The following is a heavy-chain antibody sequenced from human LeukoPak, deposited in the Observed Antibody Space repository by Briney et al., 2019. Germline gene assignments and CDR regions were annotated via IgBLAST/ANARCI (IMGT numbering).Heavy chain of an antibody. CDR3: ARGASSGWPFDY. J-gene: IGHJ4*02. D-gene: IGHD6-19*01. CDR2: IYYSGST. CDR1: GGSISSGGYY. V-gene: IGHV4-31*03. Sequence: PSETLSLICTVSGGSISSGGYYWSWIRQHPGKGLEWIGYIYYSGSTYYNPSLKSRVTISVGTSKNQFSLKLSSVTAADTAVYYCARGASSGWPFDYWGQGTLVTVSS.